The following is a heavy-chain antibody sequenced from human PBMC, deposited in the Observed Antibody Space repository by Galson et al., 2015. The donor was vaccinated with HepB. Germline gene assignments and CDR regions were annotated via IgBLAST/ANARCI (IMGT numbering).Heavy chain of an antibody. CDR1: GFTFSSYG. V-gene: IGHV3-33*08. D-gene: IGHD6-19*01. CDR2: IWYDGSNK. Sequence: SLRLSCAASGFTFSSYGMHWVRQAPGKGLEWVAVIWYDGSNKYYADSVKGRFTITRDNSKNTLYLQMNSLRAEDTAVYYCAKGPISGWYGGGDYWGQGTLVTVSS. CDR3: AKGPISGWYGGGDY. J-gene: IGHJ4*02.